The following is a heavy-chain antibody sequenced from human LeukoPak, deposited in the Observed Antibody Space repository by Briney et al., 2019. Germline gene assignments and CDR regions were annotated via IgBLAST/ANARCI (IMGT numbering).Heavy chain of an antibody. CDR2: IYTSGST. V-gene: IGHV4-4*07. Sequence: PSETLSLTCTVSGGSISSYYWSWIRQPAGKGLEWIGRIYTSGSTNYNPSLKSRVTMSVDTSKNQFSLKLSSVTAADTAVYYCAREGETMVRGVIIASYWYFDLRGRGTLVTVSS. CDR1: GGSISSYY. J-gene: IGHJ2*01. CDR3: AREGETMVRGVIIASYWYFDL. D-gene: IGHD3-10*01.